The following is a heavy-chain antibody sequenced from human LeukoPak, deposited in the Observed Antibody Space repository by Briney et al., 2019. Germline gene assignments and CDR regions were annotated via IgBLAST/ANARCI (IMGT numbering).Heavy chain of an antibody. CDR1: GFTFSSYW. J-gene: IGHJ6*03. D-gene: IGHD2-8*01. V-gene: IGHV3-7*01. Sequence: GGSLRLSCAASGFTFSSYWMSWVRQAPGKGLEWVANIKQDGSEKYYVDSVKGRFTISRDNAKNSLYLQMISLRAEDTAVYYCARDNGYYYYYYMDVWGKGTTVTVSS. CDR2: IKQDGSEK. CDR3: ARDNGYYYYYYMDV.